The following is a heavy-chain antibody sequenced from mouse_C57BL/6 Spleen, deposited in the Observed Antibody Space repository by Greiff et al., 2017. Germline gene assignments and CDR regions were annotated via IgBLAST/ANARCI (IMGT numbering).Heavy chain of an antibody. CDR1: GYTFTSYT. CDR2: ISPSCGYT. J-gene: IGHJ3*01. Sequence: QVQLMQSGAELARPGASVKMSCKASGYTFTSYTMHWVKQRPGQGLEWIGYISPSCGYTKYNQKVKDKATLLADKSSSTAYLQLSSLTSEDSAVYYCARSMGYDYDGPSFADWGEVTLVTVSA. D-gene: IGHD2-4*01. CDR3: ARSMGYDYDGPSFAD. V-gene: IGHV1-4*01.